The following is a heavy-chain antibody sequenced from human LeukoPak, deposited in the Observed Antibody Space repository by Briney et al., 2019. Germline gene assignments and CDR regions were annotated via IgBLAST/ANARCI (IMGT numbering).Heavy chain of an antibody. Sequence: PGGSLRLSCTASGFTFGTFWMHWVRQAPGKGLEWVANINQDGSDIKYADPVKGRFNISRDNAKDSLYLQMNILRVEDTAVYFCVTDQGRTTTVWGQGTLVTVS. CDR1: GFTFGTFW. V-gene: IGHV3-7*01. CDR3: VTDQGRTTTV. D-gene: IGHD1/OR15-1a*01. CDR2: INQDGSDI. J-gene: IGHJ4*02.